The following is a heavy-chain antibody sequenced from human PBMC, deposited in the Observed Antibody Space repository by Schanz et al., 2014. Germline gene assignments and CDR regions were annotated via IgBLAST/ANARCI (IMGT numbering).Heavy chain of an antibody. Sequence: HLVESGGGLIQPGGSLRLSCAASGFTVSDNYMTWVRQAPGKGLEWVAFMPFDYSSQYYADSVKGRFTISRDNSKNTLYLQMNSLRAEDTALYYCAKDPHRDYGGKPQAFDIWGQGTMVTVSS. V-gene: IGHV3-66*03. J-gene: IGHJ3*02. CDR3: AKDPHRDYGGKPQAFDI. D-gene: IGHD4-17*01. CDR1: GFTVSDNY. CDR2: MPFDYSSQ.